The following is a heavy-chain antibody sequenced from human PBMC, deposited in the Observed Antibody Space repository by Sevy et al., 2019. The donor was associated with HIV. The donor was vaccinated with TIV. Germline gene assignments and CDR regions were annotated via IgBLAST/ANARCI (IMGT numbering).Heavy chain of an antibody. CDR3: AREGCTQPHDY. J-gene: IGHJ4*02. D-gene: IGHD2-8*01. Sequence: GGSLRLSCAASGFTFAKYSMSWVRQAPGKGLEWVSTFSFGCGRINHADSVKVRFTISRDDSKNTLFLQMNSLRAEDTATYFCAREGCTQPHDYWGQRTLVTVSS. CDR2: FSFGCGRI. CDR1: GFTFAKYS. V-gene: IGHV3-23*01.